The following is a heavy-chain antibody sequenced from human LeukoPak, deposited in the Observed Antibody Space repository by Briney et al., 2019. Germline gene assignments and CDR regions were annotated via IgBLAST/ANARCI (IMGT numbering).Heavy chain of an antibody. J-gene: IGHJ6*03. CDR1: GGSISSNNW. Sequence: PSETLSLTCAVSGGSISSNNWWSWVRQPPGKGLEWIGEVYHSGSTSYNPSLLSRVTISVDKSKNQFSLEMRSVTAADTAVYYCARGHCASTSCLTHYYYYYMDVWGKGTTVTVSS. CDR2: VYHSGST. D-gene: IGHD2-2*01. CDR3: ARGHCASTSCLTHYYYYYMDV. V-gene: IGHV4-4*02.